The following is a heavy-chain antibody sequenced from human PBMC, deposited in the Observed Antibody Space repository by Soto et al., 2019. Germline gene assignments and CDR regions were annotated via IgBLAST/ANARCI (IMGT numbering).Heavy chain of an antibody. Sequence: EVQLLESGGGLVQPGGSLRLSCAASGFTFSSYAMSWVRQAPGKGLEWVSTISRIGDSKYYADSVKGRFTISRDNSKNTLYLQINSLRAEDTAVYYCARGWFWSGYENDAFDIWGQGTMVTVSS. D-gene: IGHD3-3*01. J-gene: IGHJ3*02. CDR1: GFTFSSYA. CDR3: ARGWFWSGYENDAFDI. V-gene: IGHV3-23*01. CDR2: ISRIGDSK.